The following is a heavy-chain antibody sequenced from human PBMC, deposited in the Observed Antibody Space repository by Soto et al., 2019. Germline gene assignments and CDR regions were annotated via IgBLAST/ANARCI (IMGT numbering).Heavy chain of an antibody. D-gene: IGHD3-3*01. Sequence: GGSLRLSCAASGFTFSSYSVNWVRQAPGKGLEWVSYISSSSSTIYYADSVKGRFTISRDNAKNSLYLQMNSLRAEDTAVYYCSRGGWNDYYWGFDYWGQGTLVTVSS. CDR3: SRGGWNDYYWGFDY. J-gene: IGHJ4*02. CDR2: ISSSSSTI. V-gene: IGHV3-48*01. CDR1: GFTFSSYS.